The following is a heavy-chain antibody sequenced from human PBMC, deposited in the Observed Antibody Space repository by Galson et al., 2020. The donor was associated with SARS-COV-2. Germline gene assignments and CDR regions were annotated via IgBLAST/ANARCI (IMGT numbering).Heavy chain of an antibody. CDR1: GYTLTELS. J-gene: IGHJ6*02. D-gene: IGHD3-9*01. V-gene: IGHV1-24*01. CDR3: ATAPIAYYVILTGQKMYYYYGMDV. Sequence: ASVKVSYKVSGYTLTELSMHWVRQAPGKGLEWMGGFDPEDGETIYAQKFQGRVTMTEDTSTDTAYMELSSLRSEDTAVYYCATAPIAYYVILTGQKMYYYYGMDVWGQGTTVTVSS. CDR2: FDPEDGET.